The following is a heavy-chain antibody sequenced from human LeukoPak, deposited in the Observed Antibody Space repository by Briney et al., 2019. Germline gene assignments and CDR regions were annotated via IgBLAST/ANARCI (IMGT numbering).Heavy chain of an antibody. CDR2: ISAYNGNT. V-gene: IGHV1-18*01. CDR1: GHTFTSYG. D-gene: IGHD2-2*02. CDR3: ARDLGYCSSTSCYRGAFDI. Sequence: ASVKVSCKASGHTFTSYGISWVRQAPGQGLEWMGWISAYNGNTNYAQKLQGRVTMTTDTSTSTAYMELRSLRSDDTAVYYCARDLGYCSSTSCYRGAFDIWGQGTMVTVSS. J-gene: IGHJ3*02.